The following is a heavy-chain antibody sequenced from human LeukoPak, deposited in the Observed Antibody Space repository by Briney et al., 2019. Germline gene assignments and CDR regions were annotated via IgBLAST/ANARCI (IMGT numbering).Heavy chain of an antibody. CDR2: IFTSGST. CDR1: GGSISSDTYY. V-gene: IGHV4-61*02. D-gene: IGHD6-6*01. Sequence: SETLSLTCTVSGGSISSDTYYWSWIRQPAGKGLEWIGRIFTSGSTNYNPSLKSRVTISVDTPKNQFSLKLSSVTAADTAVYYCARRSPSGKAVFDPWGQGTLVTVSS. J-gene: IGHJ5*02. CDR3: ARRSPSGKAVFDP.